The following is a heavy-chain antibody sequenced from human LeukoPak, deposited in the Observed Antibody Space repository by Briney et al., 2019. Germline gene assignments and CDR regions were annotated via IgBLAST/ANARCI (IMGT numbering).Heavy chain of an antibody. J-gene: IGHJ4*02. CDR1: GFTFSSYV. CDR3: AKEHREKSSREYDF. V-gene: IGHV3-30*18. CDR2: ISFDGSNK. Sequence: GGSLRLSCAASGFTFSSYVMNWVRQAPGKGLEWVAVISFDGSNKDYADSVKGRFTISRDTSKSSLYLQMNSLRREDTAVYFCAKEHREKSSREYDFWGQGTLVTVSS. D-gene: IGHD3-10*01.